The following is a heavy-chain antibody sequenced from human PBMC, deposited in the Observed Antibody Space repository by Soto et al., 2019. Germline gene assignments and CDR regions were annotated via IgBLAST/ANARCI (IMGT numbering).Heavy chain of an antibody. CDR2: INAGNGNT. CDR1: GYTFTSYA. D-gene: IGHD5-18*01. J-gene: IGHJ4*02. Sequence: QVQLVQSGAEVKKPGASVKVSCKASGYTFTSYAMHWVRQAPGQRLEWMGWINAGNGNTKYAQKFQGRVTITRDTSASTAYMELSSLRTEDTAVYYCARDWEDTGLPDYWGQGTLVTVSS. CDR3: ARDWEDTGLPDY. V-gene: IGHV1-3*01.